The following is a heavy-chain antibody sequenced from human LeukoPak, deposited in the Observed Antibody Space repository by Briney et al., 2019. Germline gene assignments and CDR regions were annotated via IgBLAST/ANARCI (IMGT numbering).Heavy chain of an antibody. CDR3: ARSIWSGYYFDY. CDR1: GGSISSGSYY. D-gene: IGHD3-3*01. CDR2: INHSGST. J-gene: IGHJ4*02. Sequence: SRTLSLTCAVSGGSISSGSYYWSWIRQPPGKGLEWIGEINHSGSTNYNPSLKSRVTISVDTSKNQCSLKLSSVTAADTAVYNCARSIWSGYYFDYWGQGTLVTVSS. V-gene: IGHV4-30-2*01.